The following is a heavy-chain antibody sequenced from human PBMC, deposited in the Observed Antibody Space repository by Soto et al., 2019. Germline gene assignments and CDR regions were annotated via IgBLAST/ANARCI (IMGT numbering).Heavy chain of an antibody. D-gene: IGHD2-21*02. J-gene: IGHJ6*02. CDR2: IIPVLGTT. CDR1: GDTFSSYT. Sequence: QVQLVQSGAEVKKPGSSVKVSCRASGDTFSSYTVNWVRQAPGRGLEWLGRIIPVLGTTDYAQKFKGRVTITTDKSTHIFYMXLSSLRSEDRAVYYCARRRYCGYDCYHKHYYGMDVWGQGTTVTVAS. V-gene: IGHV1-69*08. CDR3: ARRRYCGYDCYHKHYYGMDV.